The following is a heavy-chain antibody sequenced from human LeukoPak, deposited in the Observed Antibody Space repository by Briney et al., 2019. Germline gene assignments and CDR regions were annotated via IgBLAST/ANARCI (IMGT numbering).Heavy chain of an antibody. Sequence: SGRSLRLSCAASGFTFSSYGMHWVRQAPGKGLEWVAVISYDGSNKYYADSVKGRFTISRDNSKNTLYLQMNSLRAEDTAVYYCARAPPATVPWYFDLWGRGTLVTVSS. CDR1: GFTFSSYG. J-gene: IGHJ2*01. V-gene: IGHV3-30*03. CDR2: ISYDGSNK. CDR3: ARAPPATVPWYFDL. D-gene: IGHD2-15*01.